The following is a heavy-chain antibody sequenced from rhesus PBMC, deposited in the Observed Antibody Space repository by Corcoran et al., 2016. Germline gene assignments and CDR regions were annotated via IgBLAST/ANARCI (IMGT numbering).Heavy chain of an antibody. D-gene: IGHD5-24*01. V-gene: IGHV4-143*01. CDR2: GYGHSAHT. Sequence: QVQLPESGPGLAKPPETLSLTGSGSGASISAYYFWSWIRQSPGKELEWVGGGYGHSAHTYSNPYHKSRVTISKYTSQTQFSLRLTSVTAADTAVYYCASGLNAWVKNLNRFDVWGPGVLVTVSS. CDR3: ASGLNAWVKNLNRFDV. CDR1: GASISAYYF. J-gene: IGHJ5-1*01.